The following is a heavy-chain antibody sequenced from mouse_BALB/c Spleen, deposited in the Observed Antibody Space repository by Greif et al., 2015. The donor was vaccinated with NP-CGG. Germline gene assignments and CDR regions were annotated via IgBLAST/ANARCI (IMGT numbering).Heavy chain of an antibody. CDR3: ARYDYDWYFDV. CDR2: IYPGNVNT. J-gene: IGHJ1*01. D-gene: IGHD2-4*01. Sequence: QVQLQQSGPELVKPGASVRISCKASGYTFTSYYIHWVKQRPGQGLEWIGWIYPGNVNTKYNEKFKGKATLTADKSSSTAYMQLSSLTSEDSAVYFCARYDYDWYFDVWGAGTTVTFSS. V-gene: IGHV1S56*01. CDR1: GYTFTSYY.